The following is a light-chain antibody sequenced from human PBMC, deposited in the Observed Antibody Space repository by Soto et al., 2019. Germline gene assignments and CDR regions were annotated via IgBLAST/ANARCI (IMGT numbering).Light chain of an antibody. Sequence: EVVLTQSPGTLSLSPGERATLSCRASQSVSNNYLAWYQQKPGQSPKLLLFGSSDSATGIPDRFSGSGSGTDFTLTISSLEPEDFAVYYCQLYGRSPPYTFGQGTKLEIK. CDR3: QLYGRSPPYT. CDR2: GSS. V-gene: IGKV3-20*01. J-gene: IGKJ2*01. CDR1: QSVSNNY.